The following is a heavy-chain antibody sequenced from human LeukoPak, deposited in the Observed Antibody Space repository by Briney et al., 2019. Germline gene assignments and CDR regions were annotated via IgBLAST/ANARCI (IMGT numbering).Heavy chain of an antibody. CDR1: VGPICSSSYY. CDR2: SYYSRST. Sequence: SETLSLTCSVSVGPICSSSYYWGWFRQPPGKGLECIGSSYYSRSTYYNPSLKSRVTISVDTSKNPFSLKLSSVTAADTAVYYCARHSDSGFGELDFHYWGQGTGVPVSS. V-gene: IGHV4-39*01. J-gene: IGHJ4*02. CDR3: ARHSDSGFGELDFHY. D-gene: IGHD3-10*01.